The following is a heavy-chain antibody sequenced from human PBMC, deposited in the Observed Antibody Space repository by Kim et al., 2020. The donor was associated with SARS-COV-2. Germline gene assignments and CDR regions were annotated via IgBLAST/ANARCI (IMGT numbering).Heavy chain of an antibody. V-gene: IGHV3-9*01. CDR1: GFKFSDYA. CDR3: AKDMWLTTWTSLIEC. J-gene: IGHJ5*01. CDR2: ITWDSATI. Sequence: GGSLRLSCVASGFKFSDYAMHWVRQVPGKGPEWVSGITWDSATICYVYPVKGLFITARDNAKNFLFLQMNMLTPEDTALYCCAKDMWLTTWTSLIECWG. D-gene: IGHD5-12*01.